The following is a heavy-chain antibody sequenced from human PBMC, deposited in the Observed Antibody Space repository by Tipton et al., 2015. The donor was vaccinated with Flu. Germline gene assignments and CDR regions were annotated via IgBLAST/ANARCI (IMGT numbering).Heavy chain of an antibody. D-gene: IGHD4-11*01. CDR1: GDSISSDYY. J-gene: IGHJ5*02. CDR2: VSRSGTT. Sequence: TLSLTCAVSGDSISSDYYWGRIRQFPGKGLEWIGSVSRSGTTNYNPSLKSRVTISIDTSKNQFSLKMKSVTAADKAVYYCVRRDYSNYVSDPKSWFDPWGQGTLVTVSS. V-gene: IGHV4-38-2*01. CDR3: VRRDYSNYVSDPKSWFDP.